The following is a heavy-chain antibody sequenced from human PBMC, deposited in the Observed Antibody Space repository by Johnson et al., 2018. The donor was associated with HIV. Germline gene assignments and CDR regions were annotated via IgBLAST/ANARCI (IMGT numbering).Heavy chain of an antibody. J-gene: IGHJ3*02. V-gene: IGHV3-7*01. CDR1: GFTFSSYW. CDR2: INGDGSAK. CDR3: ARDPLGGAFDM. Sequence: EVQVVESGVGLVQPGGSLRLSCAASGFTFSSYWMAWVRQAPGRGLECVAIINGDGSAKLYVDSEKGRFTVSRDNAGNSLSLQMRSLRVDDTAIYYCARDPLGGAFDMWGQGTMVTVSS.